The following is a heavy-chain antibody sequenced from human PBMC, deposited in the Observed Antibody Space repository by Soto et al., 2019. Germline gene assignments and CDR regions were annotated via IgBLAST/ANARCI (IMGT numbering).Heavy chain of an antibody. V-gene: IGHV4-59*01. Sequence: SETLSLTCTVSGGSISSYYWSWIRQPPGKGLDWIGYIYYSGRTNYNPSLKSRVTLSVDTSKNQFSLKLSSVTAADTAVYDCARDLKEGADYLGQGTLVTVST. J-gene: IGHJ4*02. CDR1: GGSISSYY. D-gene: IGHD3-9*01. CDR2: IYYSGRT. CDR3: ARDLKEGADY.